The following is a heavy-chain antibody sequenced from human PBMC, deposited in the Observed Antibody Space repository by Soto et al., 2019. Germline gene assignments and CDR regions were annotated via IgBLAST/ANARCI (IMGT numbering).Heavy chain of an antibody. CDR1: GFTFSSYA. J-gene: IGHJ3*02. V-gene: IGHV3-30-3*01. CDR2: ISYDGSNK. Sequence: PGGSLRLSCAASGFTFSSYAMHWVRQAPGKGLEWVAVISYDGSNKYYADSVKGRFTISRDNSKNTPYLQMNSLRAEDTAVYYCARENGDDAFDIWGQGTMVTVSS. CDR3: ARENGDDAFDI. D-gene: IGHD2-8*01.